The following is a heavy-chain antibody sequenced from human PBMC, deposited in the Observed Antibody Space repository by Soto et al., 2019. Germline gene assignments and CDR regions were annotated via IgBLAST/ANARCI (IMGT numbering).Heavy chain of an antibody. CDR2: ITDSGGYT. V-gene: IGHV3-23*01. CDR1: GLTFSSNA. Sequence: QSGGSLRLSCAASGLTFSSNAVSWVRRAPGKGLEWVSVITDSGGYTFYADSVQGRFTISRDNSKKTVYLQMTSLRAEDTAVYYCAKHQLDYYYYNMDVWGQGTTVTVSS. D-gene: IGHD1-1*01. J-gene: IGHJ6*02. CDR3: AKHQLDYYYYNMDV.